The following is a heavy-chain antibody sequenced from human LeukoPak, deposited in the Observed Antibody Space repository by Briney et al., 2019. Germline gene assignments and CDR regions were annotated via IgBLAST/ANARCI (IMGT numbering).Heavy chain of an antibody. CDR3: ARVKKFPLLPSFDY. V-gene: IGHV3-48*03. D-gene: IGHD2-15*01. CDR2: ITTSGDTI. Sequence: GGSLRLSCAASGVTFDSYEMNWVRHAPRQGKEWLSYITTSGDTIYYADSVKGRFTISRDNAKNSLYLQMNSLRAEDTAVYYCARVKKFPLLPSFDYWGQGTLVTVSS. CDR1: GVTFDSYE. J-gene: IGHJ4*02.